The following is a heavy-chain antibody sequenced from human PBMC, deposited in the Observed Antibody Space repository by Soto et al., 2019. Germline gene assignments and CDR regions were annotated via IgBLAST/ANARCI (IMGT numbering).Heavy chain of an antibody. CDR1: GGSFSGYY. CDR3: AIGSYDH. V-gene: IGHV4-34*01. CDR2: INHSGST. Sequence: PSETLSLTCAVYGGSFSGYYWSWIRQPPGKGLEWIGEINHSGSTNYNPSLKSRVTISVDTSKNQFSLKLSSVTAADTAVYYCAIGSYDHWGQGTLVPVSP. J-gene: IGHJ5*02.